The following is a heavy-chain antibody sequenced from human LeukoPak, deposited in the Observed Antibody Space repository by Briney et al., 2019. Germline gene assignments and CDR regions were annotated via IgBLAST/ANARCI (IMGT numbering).Heavy chain of an antibody. CDR2: ISFDGTNK. V-gene: IGHV3-30*18. J-gene: IGHJ4*02. CDR1: GFTFSHYA. Sequence: GRSLRLSCAASGFTFSHYAMHWVRQAPGKGLEWVAVISFDGTNKFYADSVKGRFTISRDNSKKTLYLEKNSLRAEDTAVYYCAKGLHYYYDSSGQEGYWGQGTLVTVSS. D-gene: IGHD3-22*01. CDR3: AKGLHYYYDSSGQEGY.